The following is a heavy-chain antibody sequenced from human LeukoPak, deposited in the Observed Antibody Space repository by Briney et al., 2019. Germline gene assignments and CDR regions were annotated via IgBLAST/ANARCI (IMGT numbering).Heavy chain of an antibody. J-gene: IGHJ4*02. V-gene: IGHV3-21*01. Sequence: PGGSLRLSCAASGFTFSSYSMNWVRQAPGKGLEWVSSISSSSSYIYYADSVKGRFTISRDNAKNSLYLQMNSLRAEDTAVYYCATEAYCGGDCYGSDYWGQGTLVTVSS. D-gene: IGHD2-21*02. CDR2: ISSSSSYI. CDR1: GFTFSSYS. CDR3: ATEAYCGGDCYGSDY.